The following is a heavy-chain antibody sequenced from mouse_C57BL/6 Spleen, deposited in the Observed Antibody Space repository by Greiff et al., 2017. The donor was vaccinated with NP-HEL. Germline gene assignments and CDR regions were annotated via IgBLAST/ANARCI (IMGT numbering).Heavy chain of an antibody. CDR3: ARERRIYYGLDY. CDR2: INYDGSST. Sequence: EVQLVESEGGLVQPGSSMKLSCTASGFTFSDYYMAWVRQVPEKGLEWVANINYDGSSTYYLDSLKSRFIISRDNAKNILYLQMSSLKSEDTATYYCARERRIYYGLDYWGQGTTLTVSS. CDR1: GFTFSDYY. V-gene: IGHV5-16*01. D-gene: IGHD1-1*01. J-gene: IGHJ2*01.